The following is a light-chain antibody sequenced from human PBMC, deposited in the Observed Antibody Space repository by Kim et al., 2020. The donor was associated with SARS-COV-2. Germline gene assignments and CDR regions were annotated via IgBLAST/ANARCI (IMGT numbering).Light chain of an antibody. CDR2: GVS. CDR3: QHYGSASLN. CDR1: QSISNS. V-gene: IGKV3-20*01. Sequence: CLFRRQSTPHSRRAGQSISNSWVWYPHRPGRSPRVFIYGVSSRGAGVPDRYTGSGSETDFSLTNRRLEPEDSAIYFCQHYGSASLNFGQETKLEI. J-gene: IGKJ2*01.